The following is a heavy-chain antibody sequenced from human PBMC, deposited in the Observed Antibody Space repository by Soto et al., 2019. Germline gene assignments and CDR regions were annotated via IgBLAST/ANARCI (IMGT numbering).Heavy chain of an antibody. J-gene: IGHJ5*02. CDR2: IYYSGST. D-gene: IGHD4-4*01. CDR1: GGSISSGGYY. Sequence: SETLSLTCTVSGGSISSGGYYWSWIRQHPGKGLEWIGYIYYSGSTYYNPSLKSRVTVSVDTSKNQFSLKLSSVTAADTAVYYCARVSTVTSDWFDPWGQGTLVTVSS. V-gene: IGHV4-31*03. CDR3: ARVSTVTSDWFDP.